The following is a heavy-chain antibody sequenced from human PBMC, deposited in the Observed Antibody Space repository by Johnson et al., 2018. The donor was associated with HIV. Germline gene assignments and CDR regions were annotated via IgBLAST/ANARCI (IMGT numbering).Heavy chain of an antibody. D-gene: IGHD5/OR15-5a*01. Sequence: VESGGGVVQPGGSLRLSCAASGFTFENYAMSWVRQGPGKGLEWVAVIWYDGSNKYYVDSVKGRFTISRDNSKNTLYLQMNSLRAEDTAVYYCAREASLYAFDIWGQGTMVTVSS. CDR1: GFTFENYA. CDR2: IWYDGSNK. J-gene: IGHJ3*02. V-gene: IGHV3-33*01. CDR3: AREASLYAFDI.